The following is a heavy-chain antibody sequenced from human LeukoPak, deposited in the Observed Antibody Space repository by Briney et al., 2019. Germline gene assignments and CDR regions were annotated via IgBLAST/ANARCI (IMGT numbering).Heavy chain of an antibody. CDR3: VRVRHSGSFYGMDV. J-gene: IGHJ6*02. V-gene: IGHV3-23*05. CDR2: IGSDNKP. D-gene: IGHD3-10*01. CDR1: GFTFSSYA. Sequence: GGSLRLSCEASGFTFSSYAMTWVRQAPGKGLEWVSSIGSDNKPHYSESVKGRFAISRDNSKSMLFLQLNSLRAEDTAVYYCVRVRHSGSFYGMDVWGQGTTVTVSS.